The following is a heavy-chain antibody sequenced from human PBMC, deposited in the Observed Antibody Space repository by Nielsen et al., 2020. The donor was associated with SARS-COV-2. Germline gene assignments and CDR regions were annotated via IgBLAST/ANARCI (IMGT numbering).Heavy chain of an antibody. D-gene: IGHD6-6*01. CDR1: GFTFSSYW. CDR2: ISWNSGSI. J-gene: IGHJ4*02. CDR3: AKSSSSDY. V-gene: IGHV3-9*01. Sequence: SLKISCAASGFTFSSYWMSWVRQAPGKGLEWVSGISWNSGSIGYADSVKGRFTISRDNAKNSLYLQMNSLRAEDTALYYCAKSSSSDYWGQGTLVTVSS.